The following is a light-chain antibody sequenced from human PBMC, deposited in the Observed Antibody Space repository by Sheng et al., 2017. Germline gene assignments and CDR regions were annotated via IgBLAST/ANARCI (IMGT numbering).Light chain of an antibody. V-gene: IGLV1-47*02. CDR3: AAWDNNLSGGV. CDR2: STN. CDR1: SSNIETNY. J-gene: IGLJ3*02. Sequence: QSVLTQPPSASGTPGQRVTISCSGSSSNIETNYVYWYQQLPGTAPKLLIYSTNQRPSGVPDRFSGSKSGTSASLAISWLRSEDEADYYCAAWDNNLSGGVFGGGTKLTVL.